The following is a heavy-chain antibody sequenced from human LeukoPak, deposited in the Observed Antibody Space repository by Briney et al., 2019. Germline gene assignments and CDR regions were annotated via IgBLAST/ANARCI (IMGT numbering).Heavy chain of an antibody. CDR1: DDSITMYY. Sequence: SETLSLTCSVSDDSITMYYWSWIRQPAGKGLEWIGRIYTSGSTNYNPSLKSRVTMSVDTSKNQFSLKLSSVTAADTAVYYCARAAYGSGSYAYFDYWGQGTLVTVSS. CDR3: ARAAYGSGSYAYFDY. V-gene: IGHV4-4*07. D-gene: IGHD3-10*01. J-gene: IGHJ4*02. CDR2: IYTSGST.